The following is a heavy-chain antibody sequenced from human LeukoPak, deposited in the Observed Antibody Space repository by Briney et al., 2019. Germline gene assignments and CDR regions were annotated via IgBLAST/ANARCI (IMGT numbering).Heavy chain of an antibody. Sequence: GGSLRLSCAASGFTSSSYSMNWVRQAPGKGLEWVSSISSSSSYIYYADSVKGRFTISRDNAKNSLYLQMNSLRAEDTAVYYCARSFLSIAAAATDYWGQGTLVTVSS. CDR3: ARSFLSIAAAATDY. V-gene: IGHV3-21*01. CDR1: GFTSSSYS. D-gene: IGHD6-13*01. CDR2: ISSSSSYI. J-gene: IGHJ4*02.